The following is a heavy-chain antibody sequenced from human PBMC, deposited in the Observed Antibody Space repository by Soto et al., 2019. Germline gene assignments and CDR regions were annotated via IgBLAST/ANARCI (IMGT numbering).Heavy chain of an antibody. CDR1: RYTFISYD. V-gene: IGHV1-8*01. J-gene: IGHJ6*02. CDR2: MNTNSGNT. Sequence: QVQLVQSGAEVKKSGASVKVSCKASRYTFISYDINWVRQATGQGLEWMGWMNTNSGNTGYAQKYQGRINVTRNTSTNTAYMELSSLRSEDTAVYYCARGQEVWWNAGPLGLHGLDVWGQGTTVTVSS. D-gene: IGHD3-16*01. CDR3: ARGQEVWWNAGPLGLHGLDV.